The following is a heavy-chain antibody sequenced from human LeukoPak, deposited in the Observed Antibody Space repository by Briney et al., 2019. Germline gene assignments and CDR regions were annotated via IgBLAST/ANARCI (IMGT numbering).Heavy chain of an antibody. CDR1: GGSISSYY. CDR3: ARGRYCSGGSCYYY. CDR2: IYTSGST. J-gene: IGHJ4*02. D-gene: IGHD2-15*01. V-gene: IGHV4-4*07. Sequence: PSETLSLTCTVSGGSISSYYWSWIRQPAGKGLEWIGRIYTSGSTNYNPSLKSRVTMSVDTSKKQFSLKLNSVTAADTAVYYCARGRYCSGGSCYYYWGQGTLVTVSS.